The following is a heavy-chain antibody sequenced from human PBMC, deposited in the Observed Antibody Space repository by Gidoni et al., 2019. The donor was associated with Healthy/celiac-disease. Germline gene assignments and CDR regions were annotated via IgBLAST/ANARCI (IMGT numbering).Heavy chain of an antibody. Sequence: QVQLQESGPGLVKPSETLSLTCTVSGGSISSYYWSWIRQPPGKGLEWIGYIYYSGSTNYNPSLKSRVTISVDTSKNQFSLKLSSVTAADTAVYYCARDGGLVATPYYYYGRDVWGQGTTVTVS. D-gene: IGHD5-12*01. V-gene: IGHV4-59*01. CDR1: GGSISSYY. CDR2: IYYSGST. CDR3: ARDGGLVATPYYYYGRDV. J-gene: IGHJ6*02.